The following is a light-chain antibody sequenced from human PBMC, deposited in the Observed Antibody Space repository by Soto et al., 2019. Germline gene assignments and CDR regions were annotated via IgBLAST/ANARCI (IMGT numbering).Light chain of an antibody. Sequence: DIQMTQSPSTLSASVGDRVTITCRASQSISSWLAWYQQKPGKAPKLLIYDACSLESGVPSRFSGSGSGTEVTLTISSLQPDDFATYYCQQYNCYSSTWTFGQGTKVEIK. V-gene: IGKV1-5*01. J-gene: IGKJ1*01. CDR1: QSISSW. CDR2: DAC. CDR3: QQYNCYSSTWT.